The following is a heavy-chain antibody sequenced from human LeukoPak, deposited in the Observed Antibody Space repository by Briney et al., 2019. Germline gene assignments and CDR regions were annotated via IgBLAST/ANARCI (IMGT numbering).Heavy chain of an antibody. CDR1: GFTFSDFW. CDR3: ARNQYWSRDI. Sequence: SGGSLRLSCAASGFTFSDFWVEWFRQAPGKGLEWVANINKDGSDKYYMDSVTGRFSISRDNAKNSLSLQMNSLRVDDTAVYYCARNQYWSRDIWGQGILVTVSS. V-gene: IGHV3-7*01. J-gene: IGHJ4*02. CDR2: INKDGSDK. D-gene: IGHD2-8*02.